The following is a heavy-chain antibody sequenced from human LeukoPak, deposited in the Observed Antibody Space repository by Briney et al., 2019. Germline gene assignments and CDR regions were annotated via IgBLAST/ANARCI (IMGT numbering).Heavy chain of an antibody. D-gene: IGHD5-18*01. Sequence: PSETLSLTCAVYGGSFSGYYWSWIRQPPGKGLEWIGEINHSGSTNYNPSLKSRVTISVDTSKNQFSLKLSSVTAADTAVYYCARHGRGGYSYGVRAFDIWGQGTMVTVSS. J-gene: IGHJ3*02. CDR1: GGSFSGYY. V-gene: IGHV4-34*01. CDR3: ARHGRGGYSYGVRAFDI. CDR2: INHSGST.